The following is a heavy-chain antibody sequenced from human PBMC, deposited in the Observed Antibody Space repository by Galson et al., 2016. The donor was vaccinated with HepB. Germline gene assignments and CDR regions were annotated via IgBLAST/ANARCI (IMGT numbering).Heavy chain of an antibody. CDR1: GFIFSVYN. CDR3: ARDDYFRLGY. V-gene: IGHV3-48*02. Sequence: SLRLSCAASGFIFSVYNMHWARQAPGKGLEWIAWITSSSDTMYYSDSVKGRFTISRANAKNSLYFEMNSLRNEDTAVYYCARDDYFRLGYWGQGTLVTVSS. J-gene: IGHJ4*02. D-gene: IGHD3-16*01. CDR2: ITSSSDTM.